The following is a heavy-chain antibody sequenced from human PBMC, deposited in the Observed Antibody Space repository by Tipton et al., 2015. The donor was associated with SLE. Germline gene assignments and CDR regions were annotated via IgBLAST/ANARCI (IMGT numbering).Heavy chain of an antibody. Sequence: TLSLTCTVSGGSISSGSYYWSWIRQPAGKGLEWFGHIYTSGSTNYNPSLKSRVTISVDTSKNQFSLKLSSVTAADTAVYYCARTGAYSSSWTRDYFDYWGQGTLVTVSS. V-gene: IGHV4-61*09. CDR3: ARTGAYSSSWTRDYFDY. D-gene: IGHD6-13*01. J-gene: IGHJ4*02. CDR1: GGSISSGSYY. CDR2: IYTSGST.